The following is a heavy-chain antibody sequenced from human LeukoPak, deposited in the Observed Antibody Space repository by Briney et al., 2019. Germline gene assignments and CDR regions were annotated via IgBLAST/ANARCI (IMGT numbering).Heavy chain of an antibody. Sequence: TSETLSLTCTVSGYSISSGYYWGWIRPPPGKGLEWIGSIYHSGSTYYNPSLKSRVTISVDTSKNQFSLKLSSVTAADTAVYYCAKSFSETERATITAYWGQGTLVTVSS. D-gene: IGHD5-24*01. CDR3: AKSFSETERATITAY. CDR1: GYSISSGYY. CDR2: IYHSGST. J-gene: IGHJ4*02. V-gene: IGHV4-38-2*02.